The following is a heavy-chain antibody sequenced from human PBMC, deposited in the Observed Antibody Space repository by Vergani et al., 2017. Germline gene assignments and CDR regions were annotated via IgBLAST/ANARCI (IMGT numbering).Heavy chain of an antibody. J-gene: IGHJ2*01. CDR1: GFTFSSYG. CDR3: AKDLLTSAMVYWYFDL. V-gene: IGHV3-30*18. Sequence: VQLVESGGGLVKPGGSLRLSCAASGFTFSSYGMHWVRQAPGKGLEWVAVISYDGSNKYYADSVKGRFTISRDNSKNTLYLQMNSLRAEDTAVYYCAKDLLTSAMVYWYFDLWGRGTLVTVSS. CDR2: ISYDGSNK. D-gene: IGHD5-18*01.